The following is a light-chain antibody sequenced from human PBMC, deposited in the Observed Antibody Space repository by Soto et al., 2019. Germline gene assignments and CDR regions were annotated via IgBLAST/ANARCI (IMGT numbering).Light chain of an antibody. Sequence: QSALTQPASVSGSPGQSITISCTGTSSDVGSYNLVSWYQQHPGKAPKLMIYEVSKRPSGVSSRFSGSKSGNTASLIISGLQAEDEADYYCCSYAGSSTFWVFGGGTKLTVL. CDR1: SSDVGSYNL. CDR2: EVS. V-gene: IGLV2-23*02. J-gene: IGLJ3*02. CDR3: CSYAGSSTFWV.